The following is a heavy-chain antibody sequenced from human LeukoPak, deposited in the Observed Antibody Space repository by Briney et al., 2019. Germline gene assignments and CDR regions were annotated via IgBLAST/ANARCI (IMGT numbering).Heavy chain of an antibody. J-gene: IGHJ4*02. Sequence: TSSETLSLTCTVSGGSISSYYWSWIRQPAGKGLEWIGYIYYSGSTNYNPSLKSRVTISVDTSKNQFSLKLSSVPAADTAVYYCAGSDPGYSSGWFDYWGQGTLVTVSS. D-gene: IGHD6-19*01. CDR2: IYYSGST. V-gene: IGHV4-59*01. CDR3: AGSDPGYSSGWFDY. CDR1: GGSISSYY.